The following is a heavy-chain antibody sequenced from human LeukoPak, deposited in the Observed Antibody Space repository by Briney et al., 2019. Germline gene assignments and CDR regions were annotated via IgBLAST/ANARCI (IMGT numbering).Heavy chain of an antibody. CDR1: GGSFSGYY. J-gene: IGHJ5*02. Sequence: SETLSLTCAVYGGSFSGYYWGWIRQPPGKGLEWIANIYYSGSTYFNPSLKSRVTISIDTSKNQFSLKLTSVTAADTAVYYCARLVPPGWFDPWGQGTLVIVSS. CDR2: IYYSGST. V-gene: IGHV4-34*01. CDR3: ARLVPPGWFDP.